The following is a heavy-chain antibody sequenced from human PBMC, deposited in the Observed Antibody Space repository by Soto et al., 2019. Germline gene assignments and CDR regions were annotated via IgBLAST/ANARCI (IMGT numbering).Heavy chain of an antibody. CDR2: IDPSDSYT. CDR1: GYSFTSYW. Sequence: PGESLKISCKGSGYSFTSYWISWVRQMPGKGLEWMGRIDPSDSYTNYSPSFQGHVTISADKSISTAYLQWSSLKASDTAMYYCATRLRGYSYGFYAFDIWGQGTMVTVSS. CDR3: ATRLRGYSYGFYAFDI. J-gene: IGHJ3*02. V-gene: IGHV5-10-1*01. D-gene: IGHD5-18*01.